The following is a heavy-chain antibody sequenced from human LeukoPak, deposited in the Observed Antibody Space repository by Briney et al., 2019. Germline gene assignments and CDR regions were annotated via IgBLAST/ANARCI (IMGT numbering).Heavy chain of an antibody. CDR3: ARRCDTSSYYTYYFDY. CDR1: GYTFTAYY. CDR2: INPNSGGT. V-gene: IGHV1-2*02. J-gene: IGHJ4*02. Sequence: ASVKVSYKASGYTFTAYYIHWVRQATGQGLEWMGWINPNSGGTNYAQKFQGRVTMTRDTSISTAYMELSRLRSDDTAVYFCARRCDTSSYYTYYFDYWGQGTLVTVSS. D-gene: IGHD3-22*01.